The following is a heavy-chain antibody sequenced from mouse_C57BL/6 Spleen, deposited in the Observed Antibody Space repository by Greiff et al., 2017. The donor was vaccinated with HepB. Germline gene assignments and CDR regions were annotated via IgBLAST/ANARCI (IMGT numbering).Heavy chain of an antibody. J-gene: IGHJ3*01. CDR3: ARTVVKKDWFAY. CDR2: INPNNGGT. D-gene: IGHD1-1*01. CDR1: GYTFTDYN. Sequence: VQLKESGPELVKPGASVKMSCKASGYTFTDYNMHWVKPSHGKSLEWIGYINPNNGGTSYNQKFKGKATLTVNKSSSTAYMELRSLTSEDSAVYYCARTVVKKDWFAYWGQGTRVTVSA. V-gene: IGHV1-22*01.